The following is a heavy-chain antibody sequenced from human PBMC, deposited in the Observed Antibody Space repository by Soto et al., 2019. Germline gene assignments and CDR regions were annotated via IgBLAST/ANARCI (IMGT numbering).Heavy chain of an antibody. D-gene: IGHD6-13*01. CDR1: RFTFSSYG. CDR3: AKDRIAAGGIDY. J-gene: IGHJ4*02. V-gene: IGHV3-30*18. CDR2: ISYDGSNK. Sequence: QVQLVESGGGVVQPGRSLRLSCAASRFTFSSYGMHWVRQAPGKGLEWVAVISYDGSNKYYADSVKGRFTISRDNSKNTLYLQMNSLRAEDTAVYYCAKDRIAAGGIDYWGQGTLVTVSS.